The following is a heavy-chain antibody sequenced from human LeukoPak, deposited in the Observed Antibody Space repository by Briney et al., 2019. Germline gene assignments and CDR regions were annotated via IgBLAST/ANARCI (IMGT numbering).Heavy chain of an antibody. J-gene: IGHJ4*02. V-gene: IGHV3-7*01. CDR3: ARDRRYDFWSGYLRGFDY. CDR2: IKQDGSEK. Sequence: GGSLRLSCAASGFTFSSYWMSWVRQAPGKGLEWVANIKQDGSEKYYVDSVKGRFTISRDNAKNSLYLQMNGLRAEDTAVYYCARDRRYDFWSGYLRGFDYWGQGTLVTVSS. D-gene: IGHD3-3*01. CDR1: GFTFSSYW.